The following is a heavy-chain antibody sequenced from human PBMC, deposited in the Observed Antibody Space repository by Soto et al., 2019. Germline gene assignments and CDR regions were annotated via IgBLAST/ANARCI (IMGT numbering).Heavy chain of an antibody. Sequence: ASVKVSCKASGYTFTGNYIHWVRQAPGQGLEWMGWINPNSGGTNYAQKFQDRVTMTRDTSISTAYMGLSRLTSDDTAVYYCARDFSSSADGFDYWGQGTLVTISS. V-gene: IGHV1-2*02. CDR2: INPNSGGT. CDR1: GYTFTGNY. J-gene: IGHJ4*02. D-gene: IGHD6-6*01. CDR3: ARDFSSSADGFDY.